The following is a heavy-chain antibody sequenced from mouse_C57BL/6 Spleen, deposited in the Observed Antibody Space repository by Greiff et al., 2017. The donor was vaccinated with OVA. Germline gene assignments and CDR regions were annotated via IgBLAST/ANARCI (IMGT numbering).Heavy chain of an antibody. J-gene: IGHJ2*01. CDR2: IDPSDSYT. D-gene: IGHD1-1*01. CDR1: GYTFTSYW. Sequence: QVQLQQPGAELVMPGASVKLSCKASGYTFTSYWMHWVKQRPGQGLEWIGEIDPSDSYTNYNQKFKGKSTLTVDKSSSTAYMQLSSLTSEDSAVYYCARWGTTGVATDYWGQGTTLTVSS. V-gene: IGHV1-69*01. CDR3: ARWGTTGVATDY.